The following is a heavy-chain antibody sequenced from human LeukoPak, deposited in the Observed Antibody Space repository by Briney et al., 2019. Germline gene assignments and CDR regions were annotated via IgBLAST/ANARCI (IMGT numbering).Heavy chain of an antibody. J-gene: IGHJ6*02. CDR2: ISGSGGST. CDR1: GFTFSSYA. D-gene: IGHD6-13*01. V-gene: IGHV3-23*01. CDR3: AKDRVGQQLVRRNYGMDV. Sequence: GGSLRLSCAASGFTFSSYAMSWVRQAPGKGLEWVSAISGSGGSTYYADSVKGRFTISRDNSKNTLYLQMNSLRAEDTAVYYCAKDRVGQQLVRRNYGMDVWGQGTTVTVSS.